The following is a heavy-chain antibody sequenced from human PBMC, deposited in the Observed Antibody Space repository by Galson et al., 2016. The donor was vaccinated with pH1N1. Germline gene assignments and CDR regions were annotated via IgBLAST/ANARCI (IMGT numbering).Heavy chain of an antibody. D-gene: IGHD4-17*01. J-gene: IGHJ4*02. CDR3: AHREYGDFVGSFDH. Sequence: PALVKPTQTLRLTCTLSGFSLSTSAVGVGWIRQPPGKALEWLALIFWNDDRYYRPSLKNRLTTTKGTSENLVVHTMTNMDPVDTATYYCAHREYGDFVGSFDHWGQGALVTVSS. CDR2: IFWNDDR. CDR1: GFSLSTSAVG. V-gene: IGHV2-5*01.